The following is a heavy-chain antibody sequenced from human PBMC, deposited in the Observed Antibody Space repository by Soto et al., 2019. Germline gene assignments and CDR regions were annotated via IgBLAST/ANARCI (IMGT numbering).Heavy chain of an antibody. Sequence: SETLSLTCDVSGGSISSGGYSWSWIRQPPGKGLEWIGYMYHSGSTYYNPSLKSRVTISIDRSKNQFSLKLSSVTAADTAVYYCARAGGYNSGGPEYFDYWGQGTLVTVS. CDR1: GGSISSGGYS. V-gene: IGHV4-30-2*01. CDR2: MYHSGST. J-gene: IGHJ4*02. CDR3: ARAGGYNSGGPEYFDY. D-gene: IGHD5-12*01.